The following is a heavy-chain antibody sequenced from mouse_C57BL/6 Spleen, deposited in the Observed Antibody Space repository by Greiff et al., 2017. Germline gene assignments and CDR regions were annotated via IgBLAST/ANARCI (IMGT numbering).Heavy chain of an antibody. J-gene: IGHJ1*03. CDR3: ARSHDYGSSYEGYFDV. V-gene: IGHV1-39*01. CDR2: INPNYGTT. CDR1: GYSFTDYN. Sequence: VQLKESGPELVKPGASVKISCKASGYSFTDYNMNWVKQSNGKSLEWIGVINPNYGTTSYNQKFKGKATLTVDQSSSTAYMQLNSLTSEDSAVYYCARSHDYGSSYEGYFDVWGTGTTVTVSS. D-gene: IGHD1-1*01.